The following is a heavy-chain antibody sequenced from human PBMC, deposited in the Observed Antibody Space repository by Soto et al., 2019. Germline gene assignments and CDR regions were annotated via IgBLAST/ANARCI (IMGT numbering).Heavy chain of an antibody. CDR1: GDSVSSTNAV. V-gene: IGHV6-1*01. Sequence: PSQTLSLTCAISGDSVSSTNAVWNWLRQSPSRGLEWLGRTYYRSKWYFDYAVSVKSRITINPDTSNNQLSLHLNSVTPDDTAVYYCVRLIGNSWLDSWGQGTLVTVSS. CDR2: TYYRSKWYF. D-gene: IGHD2-8*01. CDR3: VRLIGNSWLDS. J-gene: IGHJ5*01.